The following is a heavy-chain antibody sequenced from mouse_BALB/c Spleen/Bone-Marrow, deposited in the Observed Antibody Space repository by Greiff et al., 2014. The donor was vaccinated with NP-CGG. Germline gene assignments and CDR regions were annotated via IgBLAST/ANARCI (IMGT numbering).Heavy chain of an antibody. J-gene: IGHJ2*01. Sequence: QVQLKHSGAELVRPGASVKLSCKASGYTFTSYWINWVKQRPGQGLEWIGNIYPSDSYTNYNQKFKDKATLTVDKSSSTAYMQLSSPTSEDSAVYYCTRSGGYYFDYWGQGTTLTVSS. CDR3: TRSGGYYFDY. CDR2: IYPSDSYT. V-gene: IGHV1-69*02. CDR1: GYTFTSYW.